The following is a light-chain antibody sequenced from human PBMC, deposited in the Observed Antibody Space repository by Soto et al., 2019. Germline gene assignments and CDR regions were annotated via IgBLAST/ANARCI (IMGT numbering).Light chain of an antibody. Sequence: QSVLTQPASVSGSPGQSITISCTGSSSDVGGYTYVSWYQQHPGKAPKLMIYEVSNRPSGVSNRFSGSKSGNTASLTISGVRAEDEAEYYCSSYTSRSTGVFGGGTKVTVL. V-gene: IGLV2-14*01. CDR3: SSYTSRSTGV. J-gene: IGLJ2*01. CDR1: SSDVGGYTY. CDR2: EVS.